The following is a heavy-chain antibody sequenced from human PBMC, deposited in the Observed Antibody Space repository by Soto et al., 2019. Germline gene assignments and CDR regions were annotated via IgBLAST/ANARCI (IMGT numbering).Heavy chain of an antibody. CDR3: ARDRTGIVGATGYYYYGMDV. Sequence: GGSLRLACAASGVSFSSYSMNWVRQAPAKGLEGVSAISSSSSYIYYADSVKGRFTISRDNAKNSLYLQMNSLRAEDTAVYYCARDRTGIVGATGYYYYGMDVWGQGTTVTVS. CDR2: ISSSSSYI. V-gene: IGHV3-21*01. D-gene: IGHD1-26*01. J-gene: IGHJ6*02. CDR1: GVSFSSYS.